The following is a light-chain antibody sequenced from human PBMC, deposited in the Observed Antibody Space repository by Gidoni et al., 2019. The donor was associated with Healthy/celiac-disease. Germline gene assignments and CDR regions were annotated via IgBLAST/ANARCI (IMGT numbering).Light chain of an antibody. CDR2: WAS. CDR1: QSVLYNSNNKNY. V-gene: IGKV4-1*01. Sequence: DIVMTQSPDSRAVSLGERATINCKSSQSVLYNSNNKNYLAWYQQKPGQPPKLLIYWASTRESGVPDRFSGSGSGTDFTLTISGLQAEDVAVYYCQQYYSTPRTFGQXTKVEIK. J-gene: IGKJ1*01. CDR3: QQYYSTPRT.